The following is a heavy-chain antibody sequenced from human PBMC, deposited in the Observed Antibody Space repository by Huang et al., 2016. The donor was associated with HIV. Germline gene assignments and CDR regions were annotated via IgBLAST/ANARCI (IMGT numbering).Heavy chain of an antibody. V-gene: IGHV3-30*18. CDR2: ISYDKINK. CDR3: AKGGRAAAVMDV. J-gene: IGHJ6*04. CDR1: GFTFSSYG. D-gene: IGHD6-13*01. Sequence: VQLVESGGGVVQPGRSLRLSCAASGFTFSSYGMHWVRQAPGKGLEWVAVISYDKINKYYADSVKGRLTISRDNSKNTLYLQINSLTTEDTAVYYCAKGGRAAAVMDVWGKGTTVTVSS.